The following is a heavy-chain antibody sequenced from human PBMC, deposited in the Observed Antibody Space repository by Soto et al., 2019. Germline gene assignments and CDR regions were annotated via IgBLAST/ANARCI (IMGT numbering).Heavy chain of an antibody. V-gene: IGHV3-7*01. CDR3: ARGGHCSSTSCYTSRSAFDI. CDR2: IKQDGSEK. J-gene: IGHJ3*02. D-gene: IGHD2-2*02. CDR1: GFTFSSYW. Sequence: EVQLVESGGGLVQPGGSLRLSCAASGFTFSSYWMSWVRQAPGKGLEWVANIKQDGSEKYYVDSVMGRFTISRDNAKNSLYLQVNSLRAADTAVYYCARGGHCSSTSCYTSRSAFDIGGQGTMVTASS.